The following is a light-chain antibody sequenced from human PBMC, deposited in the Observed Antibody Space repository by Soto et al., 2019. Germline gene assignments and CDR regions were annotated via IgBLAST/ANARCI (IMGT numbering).Light chain of an antibody. CDR1: SSNIGSNT. Sequence: QSVLTQPPSASGTPGQRVTISCSGSSSNIGSNTISWYQQLPGTAPKLLIYSNNQRPSGVPDRFSGSKSGTSASLAISRLQSEDEADYYCAAWDDSLNGRGVFGTGTKVTVL. CDR3: AAWDDSLNGRGV. CDR2: SNN. J-gene: IGLJ1*01. V-gene: IGLV1-44*01.